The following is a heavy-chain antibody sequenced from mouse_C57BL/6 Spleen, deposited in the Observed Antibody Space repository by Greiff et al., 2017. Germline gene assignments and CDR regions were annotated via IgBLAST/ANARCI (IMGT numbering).Heavy chain of an antibody. D-gene: IGHD2-5*01. CDR1: GYTFTSSW. CDR3: ARHSNYIYYYAMDY. J-gene: IGHJ4*01. V-gene: IGHV1-69*01. CDR2: IDPSDSYT. Sequence: VQLQQPGAELVMPGASVKLSCKASGYTFTSSWMHWVKQRPGQGLEWIGEIDPSDSYTNYTQKFKGKSTLTVDNSSGTAYMQLSSLTSEDSAVYYCARHSNYIYYYAMDYWGQGTSVTVSS.